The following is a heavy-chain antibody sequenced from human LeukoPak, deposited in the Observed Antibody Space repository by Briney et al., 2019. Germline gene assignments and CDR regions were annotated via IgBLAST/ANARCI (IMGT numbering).Heavy chain of an antibody. CDR2: ISAYNGNT. V-gene: IGHV1-18*04. CDR1: GYSFADYY. D-gene: IGHD3-22*01. CDR3: ARGGQVGSSGYSDY. Sequence: ASVKVSCKASGYSFADYYMHWVRQAPGQGLEWMGWISAYNGNTNYAQKLQGRVTMTTDTSTSTAHMELRSLRSDDTAVYYCARGGQVGSSGYSDYWGQGTLVTVSS. J-gene: IGHJ4*02.